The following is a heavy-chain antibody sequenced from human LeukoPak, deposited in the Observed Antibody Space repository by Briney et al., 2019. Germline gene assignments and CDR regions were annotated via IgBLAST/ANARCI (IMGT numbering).Heavy chain of an antibody. J-gene: IGHJ4*02. D-gene: IGHD5-18*01. CDR3: ARQGYTYGYDY. Sequence: GESLKISCKGSGRSFTTYWIGWVRQLPGKGMEWMGIIYPGDSDTRYSPSFQGQVTISADKSISTAYLQWSSLKASDTAMYYCARQGYTYGYDYWGQGTLATVSS. V-gene: IGHV5-51*01. CDR1: GRSFTTYW. CDR2: IYPGDSDT.